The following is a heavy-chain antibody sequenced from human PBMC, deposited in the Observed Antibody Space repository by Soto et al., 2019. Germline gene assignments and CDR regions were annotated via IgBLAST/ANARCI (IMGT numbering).Heavy chain of an antibody. CDR1: GFTVSSNY. CDR3: ARGYCSGSACDSLIYYYGLDV. Sequence: GGSLRLSCAASGFTVSSNYMSWVRQAPGKGLEWVSVIYSGGSAYYADSVKGRFTISRDNSKNTLFLQMNSLRAEDTAVYYCARGYCSGSACDSLIYYYGLDVWGQGTAVTVSS. V-gene: IGHV3-53*05. CDR2: IYSGGSA. D-gene: IGHD2-15*01. J-gene: IGHJ6*02.